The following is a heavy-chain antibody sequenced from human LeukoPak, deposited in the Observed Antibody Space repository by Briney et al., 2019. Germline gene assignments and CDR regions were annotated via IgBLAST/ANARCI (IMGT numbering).Heavy chain of an antibody. V-gene: IGHV4-38-2*02. CDR3: ARDQGNWFDP. Sequence: PETLSLTCTVSGYSISSGYYWGWIRQPPGKGLEWIGYIYYSGSTNYNPSLKSRVTMSVDTSKNQFSLKLSSVTAADTAVYYCARDQGNWFDPWGQGTLVTVSS. CDR2: IYYSGST. CDR1: GYSISSGYY. J-gene: IGHJ5*02.